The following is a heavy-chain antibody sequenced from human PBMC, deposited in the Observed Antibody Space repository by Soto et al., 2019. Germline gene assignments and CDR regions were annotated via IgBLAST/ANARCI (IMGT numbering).Heavy chain of an antibody. CDR3: ARVSGAYFDWLAGSDAFDI. V-gene: IGHV1-18*04. D-gene: IGHD3-9*01. CDR1: GYTFTSYG. CDR2: ISAYNGNT. Sequence: ASVKVSCKASGYTFTSYGISWVRQAPGQGLEWMGWISAYNGNTNYAQKLQGRVTMTTDTSTSTAYMELRSLRSDDTAVYYCARVSGAYFDWLAGSDAFDIWGQGTMVTVSS. J-gene: IGHJ3*02.